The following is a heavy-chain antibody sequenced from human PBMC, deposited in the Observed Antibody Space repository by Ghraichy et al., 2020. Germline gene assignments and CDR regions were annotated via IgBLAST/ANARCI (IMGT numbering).Heavy chain of an antibody. Sequence: GGSLRLSCAASGFTFSSYEMNWVRQAPGKGLEWVSYISSSGSTIYYADSVKGRFTISRDNAKNSLYLQMNSLRAEDTAVYYCARGSGGDFWSGYYFDAFDIWGQGTMVTVSS. V-gene: IGHV3-48*03. CDR3: ARGSGGDFWSGYYFDAFDI. CDR1: GFTFSSYE. D-gene: IGHD3-3*01. J-gene: IGHJ3*02. CDR2: ISSSGSTI.